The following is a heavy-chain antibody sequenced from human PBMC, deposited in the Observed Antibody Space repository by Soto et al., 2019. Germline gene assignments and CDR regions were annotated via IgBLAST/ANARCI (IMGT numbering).Heavy chain of an antibody. D-gene: IGHD3-22*01. CDR1: GFTFSSYG. V-gene: IGHV3-33*01. CDR2: IWYDGSNK. J-gene: IGHJ3*02. CDR3: AREADSRVHDAFDI. Sequence: PGGYLRLSCAASGFTFSSYGMHWVRQAPGKGLEWVAVIWYDGSNKYYADSVKGRFTISRDNSKNTLYLQMNSLRAEDTAVYYWAREADSRVHDAFDIWGQGTMVTVSS.